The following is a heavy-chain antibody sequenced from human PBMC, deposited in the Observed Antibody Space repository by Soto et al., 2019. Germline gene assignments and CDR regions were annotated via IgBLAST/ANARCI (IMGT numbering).Heavy chain of an antibody. CDR1: GGTFSSYT. CDR2: IIPILGIA. Sequence: SVKVSCKASGGTFSSYTISWVRQAPGQGLEWMGRIIPILGIANYAQKFQGRVTITADKSTSTAYMELSSLRSEDTAVYYCATAVAGTSYYYYGMGVWGQGTTVTVSS. V-gene: IGHV1-69*02. D-gene: IGHD6-19*01. J-gene: IGHJ6*02. CDR3: ATAVAGTSYYYYGMGV.